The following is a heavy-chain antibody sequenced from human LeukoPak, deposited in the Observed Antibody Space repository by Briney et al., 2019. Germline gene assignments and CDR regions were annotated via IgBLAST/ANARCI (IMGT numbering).Heavy chain of an antibody. V-gene: IGHV3-9*01. CDR2: ISWNSGSI. CDR3: AKDIDYYDSSGSDAFDI. J-gene: IGHJ3*02. D-gene: IGHD3-22*01. CDR1: GFTFDDYA. Sequence: GGSLRLSCAASGFTFDDYAMHWVRQAPGKGLEWVSGISWNSGSIGYADSVKGRFTISRDNAKNSLYLQMNSLRAEDTALYYCAKDIDYYDSSGSDAFDIWGQGTMVTVSS.